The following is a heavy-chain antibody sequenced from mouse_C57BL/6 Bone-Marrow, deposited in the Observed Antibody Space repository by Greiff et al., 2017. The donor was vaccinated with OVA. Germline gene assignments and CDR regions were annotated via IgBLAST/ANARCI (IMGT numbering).Heavy chain of an antibody. CDR2: ISYDGSN. J-gene: IGHJ4*01. D-gene: IGHD1-1*01. V-gene: IGHV3-6*01. CDR3: AREGGSSSYYAMDY. CDR1: GYSITSGYY. Sequence: DVQLVESGPGLVKPSQSLSLTCSVTGYSITSGYYWNWIRQFPGNKLEWMGYISYDGSNNYNPSLKNRISITRDTSKNQFFLKLNSVTTEDTATYYCAREGGSSSYYAMDYWGQGTSVTVSS.